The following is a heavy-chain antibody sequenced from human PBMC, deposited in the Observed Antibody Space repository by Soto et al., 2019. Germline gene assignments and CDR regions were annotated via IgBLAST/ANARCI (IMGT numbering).Heavy chain of an antibody. Sequence: ASVKVSCKASGYTFTSYGISWVRQAPGQGLEWMGWISAYNGNTNYAQKLQGRVTMTTDTSTSTAYMELRSLRSDDTAVYYCARDPHQSGGLGYNWFDPWGQGTLVTVS. CDR3: ARDPHQSGGLGYNWFDP. V-gene: IGHV1-18*01. J-gene: IGHJ5*02. CDR1: GYTFTSYG. CDR2: ISAYNGNT. D-gene: IGHD1-26*01.